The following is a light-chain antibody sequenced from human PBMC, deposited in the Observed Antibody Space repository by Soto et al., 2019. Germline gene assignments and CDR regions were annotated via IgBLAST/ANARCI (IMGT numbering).Light chain of an antibody. CDR2: EVS. CDR1: SSDVGGYNY. Sequence: QFALTQPASVSGSPGQSITISCTGTSSDVGGYNYVSWYQQHPGKAPKLIIYEVSNRPSGVSNRFSGSKSGNTASLTISGLQAEDEADYYCSSYTSSSSYVFGTGTKVTVL. J-gene: IGLJ1*01. V-gene: IGLV2-14*01. CDR3: SSYTSSSSYV.